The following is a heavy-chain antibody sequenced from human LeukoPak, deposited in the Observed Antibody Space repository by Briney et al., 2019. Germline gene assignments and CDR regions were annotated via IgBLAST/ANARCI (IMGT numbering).Heavy chain of an antibody. D-gene: IGHD6-19*01. Sequence: GGSLRLSCAASGFTFSNYEMNWVRQAPGKGLEWVSYISSGGSTIYYANSVKGRFTISRDDAKNSLYLQMNSLRAEDTAVYYCARVESSGWYVYFDYWGQGTLVTVSS. J-gene: IGHJ4*02. CDR2: ISSGGSTI. CDR1: GFTFSNYE. CDR3: ARVESSGWYVYFDY. V-gene: IGHV3-48*03.